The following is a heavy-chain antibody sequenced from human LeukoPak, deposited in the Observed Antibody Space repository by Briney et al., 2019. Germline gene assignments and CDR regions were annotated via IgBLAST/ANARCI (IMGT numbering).Heavy chain of an antibody. J-gene: IGHJ4*02. CDR2: IYYSGST. CDR1: GGSISSSSYY. Sequence: SETLSLTCTVSGGSISSSSYYWGWIRQPPGKGLEWIGSIYYSGSTYYNPSLKSRATISVDTSKNQFSLKVSSVTAADSALYFCARQRTSGSASNLRVAQIDSWGQGTLVTVSS. D-gene: IGHD3-3*01. CDR3: ARQRTSGSASNLRVAQIDS. V-gene: IGHV4-39*01.